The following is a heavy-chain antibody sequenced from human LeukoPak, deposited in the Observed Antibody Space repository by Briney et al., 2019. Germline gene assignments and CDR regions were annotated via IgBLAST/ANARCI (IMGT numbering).Heavy chain of an antibody. CDR1: GFTFSSYW. CDR2: IKQDGSEK. D-gene: IGHD6-13*01. CDR3: ARGYSSSWYGFGYYYYYMDV. J-gene: IGHJ6*03. V-gene: IGHV3-7*01. Sequence: SGGSLRLSCAASGFTFSSYWVSWVRQAPGKGLEWVANIKQDGSEKYYVDSVKGRFTISRDNAKNSLYLQMNSLRAEDTAVYYCARGYSSSWYGFGYYYYYMDVWGKGTTVTISS.